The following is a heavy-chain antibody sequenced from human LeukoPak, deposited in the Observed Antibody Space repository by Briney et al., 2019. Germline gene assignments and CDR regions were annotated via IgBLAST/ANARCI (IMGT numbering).Heavy chain of an antibody. D-gene: IGHD2-15*01. V-gene: IGHV1-18*01. CDR3: ARDDCSDGSCYSDY. J-gene: IGHJ4*02. Sequence: RGASVKVSCKASGYTFTSYGISWVRQAPGQGLEWMGWISAYNGNTNYAQKLQGRVTMTTDTSTSTAYMELRSLRSDDTAVYYCARDDCSDGSCYSDYWGQGTLVTASA. CDR1: GYTFTSYG. CDR2: ISAYNGNT.